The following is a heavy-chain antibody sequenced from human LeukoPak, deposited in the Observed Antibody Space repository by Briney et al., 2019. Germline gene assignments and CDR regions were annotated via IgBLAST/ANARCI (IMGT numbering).Heavy chain of an antibody. V-gene: IGHV3-21*01. CDR3: ARDLDSSGSLDY. D-gene: IGHD1-26*01. CDR1: GFTFSSYS. CDR2: ISSSSSYI. Sequence: GGSLRLSCAASGFTFSSYSMNWVRQAPGKGLEWVSSISSSSSYIYYADSVKGRFTISRDNAKNSLYVQMNSLRAEDTAVYYCARDLDSSGSLDYWGQGTLVTVSS. J-gene: IGHJ4*02.